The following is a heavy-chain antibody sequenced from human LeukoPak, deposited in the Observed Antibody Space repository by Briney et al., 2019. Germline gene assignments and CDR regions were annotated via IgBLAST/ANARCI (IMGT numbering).Heavy chain of an antibody. CDR2: INPSGGST. CDR3: AKDQYGRYYYDSSGPGTFDY. D-gene: IGHD3-22*01. Sequence: ASVKVSCKASGYTFTSYYMHWVRQAPGRGLEWMGIINPSGGSTSYAQKFQGRVTMTRDTSTSTVYMELSSLRSEDTAVYYCAKDQYGRYYYDSSGPGTFDYWGQGTLVTVSS. J-gene: IGHJ4*02. V-gene: IGHV1-46*01. CDR1: GYTFTSYY.